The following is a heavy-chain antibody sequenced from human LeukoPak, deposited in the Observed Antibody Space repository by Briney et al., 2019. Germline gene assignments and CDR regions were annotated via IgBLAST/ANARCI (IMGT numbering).Heavy chain of an antibody. J-gene: IGHJ3*02. CDR2: INHSGST. Sequence: SETLSLTCAVYGGSFSGYYWSWIRQPPGEGLEWIGEINHSGSTNYNPSLKSRVTISVDTSKNQFSLKLSSVTAADTAVYYCARGPGYDFWSGYLSPPPDGAFDIWGQGTMVTVSS. D-gene: IGHD3-3*01. V-gene: IGHV4-34*01. CDR1: GGSFSGYY. CDR3: ARGPGYDFWSGYLSPPPDGAFDI.